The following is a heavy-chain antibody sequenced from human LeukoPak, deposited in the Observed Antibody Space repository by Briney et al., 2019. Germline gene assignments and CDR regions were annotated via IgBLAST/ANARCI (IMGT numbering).Heavy chain of an antibody. V-gene: IGHV3-7*01. CDR1: GFTFSNYW. CDR2: IKEDGSEK. D-gene: IGHD1-14*01. J-gene: IGHJ4*02. Sequence: PGGSLRLSCAASGFTFSNYWMTWVRQVPGKGLEWLAQIKEDGSEKYFVDSVRGRFAISRDNAKNTLFLQMNSLRAEDTAVYFCARDGVSTVDFDYWGQGTLVTVSS. CDR3: ARDGVSTVDFDY.